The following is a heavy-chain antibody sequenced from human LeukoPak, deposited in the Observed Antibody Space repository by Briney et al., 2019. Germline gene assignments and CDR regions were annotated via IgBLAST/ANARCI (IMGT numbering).Heavy chain of an antibody. D-gene: IGHD1-1*01. V-gene: IGHV3-7*01. CDR2: IKTDGSQI. CDR3: ARDLNWETY. CDR1: GFSFGTYW. Sequence: GGSLRLSCAASGFSFGTYWMTWVRQAPGKGLEWVANIKTDGSQIYYVDSVKGRFTISRDNAKNSLYLQMNSLRAEDTAVYYCARDLNWETYWGQGTLVTVSS. J-gene: IGHJ4*02.